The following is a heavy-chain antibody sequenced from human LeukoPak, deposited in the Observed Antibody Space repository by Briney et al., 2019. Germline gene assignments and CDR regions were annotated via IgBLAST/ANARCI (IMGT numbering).Heavy chain of an antibody. D-gene: IGHD1-26*01. CDR1: GGSFSGYY. CDR3: ARDRIVGATSSLAAFDI. Sequence: SETLSLTCAVYGGSFSGYYWSWIRQPPGKGLEWIGEINHSGSTNYNPSLKSRVTIPVDTSKNQFSLKLSSVTAADTAVYYCARDRIVGATSSLAAFDIWGQRTMVTVSS. J-gene: IGHJ3*02. CDR2: INHSGST. V-gene: IGHV4-34*01.